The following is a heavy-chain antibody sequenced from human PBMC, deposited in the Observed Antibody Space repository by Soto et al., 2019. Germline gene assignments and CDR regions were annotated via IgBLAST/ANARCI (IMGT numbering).Heavy chain of an antibody. CDR1: GYTFTSYG. Sequence: ASVKVSCEASGYTFTSYGISWVRQAPGQGLEWMGWISAYNGNTNYAQKLQGRVTMTTDTSTSTAYMELRSLRSDDTAVYYCARSGDYIWGSYRYGDYWGQGTLVTVSS. CDR3: ARSGDYIWGSYRYGDY. CDR2: ISAYNGNT. V-gene: IGHV1-18*01. D-gene: IGHD3-16*02. J-gene: IGHJ4*02.